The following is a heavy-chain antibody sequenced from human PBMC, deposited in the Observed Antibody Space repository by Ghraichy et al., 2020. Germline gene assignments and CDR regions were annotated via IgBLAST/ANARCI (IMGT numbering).Heavy chain of an antibody. CDR2: IRTSIDI. Sequence: GGSLRLSCAASGFTFSNFALNWVRQAPGKGLEWISYIRTSIDIYYADSVKGRFTISSDNAKNSLYLQMNSLRDEDTALYYCSRDSESTGGNLIFHYWGQGTLVTVSS. CDR3: SRDSESTGGNLIFHY. J-gene: IGHJ4*02. CDR1: GFTFSNFA. D-gene: IGHD4-23*01. V-gene: IGHV3-48*02.